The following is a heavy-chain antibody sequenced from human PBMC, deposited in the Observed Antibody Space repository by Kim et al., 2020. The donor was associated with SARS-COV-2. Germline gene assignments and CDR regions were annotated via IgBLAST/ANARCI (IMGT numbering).Heavy chain of an antibody. D-gene: IGHD1-26*01. CDR3: ARFGSTGTSVYFDP. V-gene: IGHV3-53*01. J-gene: IGHJ5*02. Sequence: ADSVKGRFSIARDNSKNSLYLQMNCLRAEDTAVYHCARFGSTGTSVYFDPWGQGTLVTVSS.